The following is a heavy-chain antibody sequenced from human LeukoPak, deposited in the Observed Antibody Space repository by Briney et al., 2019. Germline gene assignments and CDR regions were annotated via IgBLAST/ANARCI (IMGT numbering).Heavy chain of an antibody. Sequence: SETLSLTCTVSGGSISSSSYYWGWIRQPPGEGLEWIGSIYYSGSTYYNPSLKSRVTISVDTSKNQFSLKLSSVTAADTAVYYCARLIIAVAGIDYWGQGTLVTVSS. CDR2: IYYSGST. D-gene: IGHD6-19*01. CDR3: ARLIIAVAGIDY. V-gene: IGHV4-39*01. CDR1: GGSISSSSYY. J-gene: IGHJ4*02.